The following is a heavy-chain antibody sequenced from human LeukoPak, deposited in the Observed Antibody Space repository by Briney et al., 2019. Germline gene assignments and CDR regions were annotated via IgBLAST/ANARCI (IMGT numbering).Heavy chain of an antibody. CDR2: MWYDGSRE. D-gene: IGHD1-26*01. CDR1: GFLLSTHG. CDR3: ARDLSFGSLDF. J-gene: IGHJ4*02. Sequence: GGPLRLSCGACGFLLSTHGMLWVPQAPGKGLVGVAGMWYDGSREDYADSVKGRFTISRDMSKNTLNLQMNSLRVEDTAMFYCARDLSFGSLDFRGQGTLVTVSS. V-gene: IGHV3-33*01.